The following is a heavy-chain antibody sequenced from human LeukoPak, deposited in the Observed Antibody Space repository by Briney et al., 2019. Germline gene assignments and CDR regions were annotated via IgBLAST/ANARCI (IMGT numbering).Heavy chain of an antibody. CDR2: ISAYNRST. Sequence: ASVKVSCKASGYSFITYGISWVRQAPGQGLEWMGWISAYNRSTDYAQNLQGRVTMTTDTSTSTAYMEMRSLRSDDTAVYYCARPYDSSGYYSYYFDNWGQGTLVTVSS. D-gene: IGHD3-22*01. CDR1: GYSFITYG. V-gene: IGHV1-18*01. J-gene: IGHJ4*02. CDR3: ARPYDSSGYYSYYFDN.